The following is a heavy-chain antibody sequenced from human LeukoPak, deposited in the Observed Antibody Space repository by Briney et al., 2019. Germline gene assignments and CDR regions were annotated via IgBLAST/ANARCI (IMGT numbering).Heavy chain of an antibody. J-gene: IGHJ3*02. CDR2: IYYSGST. V-gene: IGHV4-59*01. D-gene: IGHD3-10*01. Sequence: PSETLSLTCTVSGGSISSYYWSWIRQPPGKGLEWIGDIYYSGSTNYNPSLKSRVTISVDTSKNQFSLKLSSVTAADTAVYYCARDWPVVRGGGAFDIWGEGTMVTVSS. CDR3: ARDWPVVRGGGAFDI. CDR1: GGSISSYY.